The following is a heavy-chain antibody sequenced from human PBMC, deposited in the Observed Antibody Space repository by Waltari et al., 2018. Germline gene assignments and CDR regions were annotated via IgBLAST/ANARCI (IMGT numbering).Heavy chain of an antibody. CDR3: ARDYYGDYLFDY. CDR2: ISSSSSTV. Sequence: EVQLVESGGGLVQPGGSLRLSCVASGFTFSRYSMNWFRQAPGKGLEWVSYISSSSSTVYYADSVKGRFTISRDNAKNSLYLQMNGLRAEDTAVYYCARDYYGDYLFDYWGQGTLVTVSS. V-gene: IGHV3-48*01. CDR1: GFTFSRYS. J-gene: IGHJ4*02. D-gene: IGHD4-17*01.